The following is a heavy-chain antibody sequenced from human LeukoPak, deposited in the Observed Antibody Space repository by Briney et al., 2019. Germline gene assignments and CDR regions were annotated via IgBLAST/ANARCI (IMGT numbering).Heavy chain of an antibody. V-gene: IGHV4-4*09. D-gene: IGHD2-2*01. CDR3: ARWALKGYYADV. Sequence: PSETLSLTCTISGDSLGTYYWTWIRHPPGTGLEWIGYIYLGVSTNYNPSLKSRVTLSVDTSKNQFSLRLTSLTAADTATYYCARWALKGYYADVWGTGTTVIVSS. CDR1: GDSLGTYY. J-gene: IGHJ6*04. CDR2: IYLGVST.